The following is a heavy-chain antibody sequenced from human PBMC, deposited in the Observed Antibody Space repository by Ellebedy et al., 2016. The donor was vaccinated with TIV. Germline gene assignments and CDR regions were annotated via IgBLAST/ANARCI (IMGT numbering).Heavy chain of an antibody. CDR2: ISSSSSTI. D-gene: IGHD5-24*01. CDR3: TRELAATGTG. Sequence: GESLKISCVASGFSFSDYYMSWVRQAPGKGMEWIAYISSSSSTIFYADSVKGRFTVSRDNGKKSVYLQMNSLRAEDTGVYYCTRELAATGTGWGQGTLVTVTS. CDR1: GFSFSDYY. V-gene: IGHV3-11*01. J-gene: IGHJ1*01.